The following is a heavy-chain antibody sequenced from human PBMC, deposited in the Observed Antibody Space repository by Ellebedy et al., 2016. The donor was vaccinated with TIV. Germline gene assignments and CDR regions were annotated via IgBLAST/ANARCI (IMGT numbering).Heavy chain of an antibody. CDR3: GRYYDSSGGSFFDY. J-gene: IGHJ4*02. V-gene: IGHV4-34*01. Sequence: MPSETLSLTCAVYGGSFSGYYWSWIRQPPGKGLEWIGEITHSGSTNYNPSLKSRVTISVDKSKNQFSLKLTSVTAADTAVYYCGRYYDSSGGSFFDYWGQGTLVTVSS. CDR1: GGSFSGYY. CDR2: ITHSGST. D-gene: IGHD3-22*01.